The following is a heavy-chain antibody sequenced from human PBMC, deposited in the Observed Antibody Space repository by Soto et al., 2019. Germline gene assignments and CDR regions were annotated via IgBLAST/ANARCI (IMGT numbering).Heavy chain of an antibody. J-gene: IGHJ6*02. Sequence: SETLSLTCSVSGADINTYSWTWIRQPAGKGLEWIGRIYTSASINYNPSLRGRVTLSVDTSTNQVSLKLASVTAADTAVYYCAGDREAGYNFYYGMDVWGQGTTVTVSS. CDR3: AGDREAGYNFYYGMDV. V-gene: IGHV4-4*07. CDR2: IYTSASI. CDR1: GADINTYS. D-gene: IGHD6-19*01.